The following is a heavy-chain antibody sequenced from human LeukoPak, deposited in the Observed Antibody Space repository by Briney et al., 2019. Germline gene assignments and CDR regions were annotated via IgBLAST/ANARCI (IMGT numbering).Heavy chain of an antibody. J-gene: IGHJ6*02. V-gene: IGHV3-7*01. CDR3: ARDQGMATNQRRTTYYYYGMDV. Sequence: LPGGSLRLSCAASGFTFSSYWMSWVRQAPGKGLEWVANIKQDGSEKYYADSVKGRFTISRDNSKNTLYLQMNSLRAEDTAVYYCARDQGMATNQRRTTYYYYGMDVWGQGTTVTVSS. CDR1: GFTFSSYW. CDR2: IKQDGSEK. D-gene: IGHD5-24*01.